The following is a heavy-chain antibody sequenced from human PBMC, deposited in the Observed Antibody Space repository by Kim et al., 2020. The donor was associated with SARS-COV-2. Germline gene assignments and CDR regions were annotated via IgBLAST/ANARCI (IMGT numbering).Heavy chain of an antibody. V-gene: IGHV3-9*01. D-gene: IGHD3-16*01. CDR3: VKDGLIGHDAFDI. CDR2: ISWNSGSI. Sequence: GGSLRLSCAASGFTFDDYAMHWVRQAPGKGLEWVSGISWNSGSIGYADSVKGRFTISRDNAKNSLYLQMNSLRAEDTALYYCVKDGLIGHDAFDIWGQGTLVTVSS. J-gene: IGHJ3*02. CDR1: GFTFDDYA.